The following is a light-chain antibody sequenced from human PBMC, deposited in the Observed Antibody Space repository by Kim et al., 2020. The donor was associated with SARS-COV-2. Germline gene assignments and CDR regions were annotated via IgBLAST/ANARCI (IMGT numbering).Light chain of an antibody. CDR3: QAWDTSSVV. J-gene: IGLJ2*01. V-gene: IGLV3-1*01. Sequence: SYELTQPPSVSVSPGQTATITCSGHNLGDKFASWYQQKAGQSPILIIYQDIERPSGIPERFSGSNSGNTATLTISGTQAMDEADYYCQAWDTSSVVFGGGTQLTFL. CDR2: QDI. CDR1: NLGDKF.